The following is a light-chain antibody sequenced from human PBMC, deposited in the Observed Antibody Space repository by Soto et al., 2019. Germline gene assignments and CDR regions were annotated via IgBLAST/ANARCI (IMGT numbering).Light chain of an antibody. V-gene: IGKV3-11*01. CDR1: QSVSSY. J-gene: IGKJ4*01. CDR3: QQRSNWLT. CDR2: DAA. Sequence: EIVLTQSPATLSLSPGERATLSCRASQSVSSYLAWYQQKPGQAPRLLIYDAAIRATGIPARFSGSGSGTDFTLTISSLEPEEFAIYYCQQRSNWLTFGGGTKVEIK.